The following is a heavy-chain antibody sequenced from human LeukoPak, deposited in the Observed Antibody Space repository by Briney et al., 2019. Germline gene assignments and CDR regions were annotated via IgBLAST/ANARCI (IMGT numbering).Heavy chain of an antibody. Sequence: GGSLRLSCAASGFTFSSYGMHWVRQAPGKGPEWVAVISYDGSNKYYADSVKGRFTISRDNSKNTLYLQMNSLRAEDTAVYYCAKGRLPYYGMDVWGQGTTVTVSS. V-gene: IGHV3-30*18. CDR1: GFTFSSYG. D-gene: IGHD3-10*01. CDR2: ISYDGSNK. CDR3: AKGRLPYYGMDV. J-gene: IGHJ6*02.